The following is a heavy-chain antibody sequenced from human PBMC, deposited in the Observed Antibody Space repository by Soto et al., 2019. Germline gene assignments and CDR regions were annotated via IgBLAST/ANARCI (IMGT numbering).Heavy chain of an antibody. V-gene: IGHV3-30-3*01. J-gene: IGHJ6*01. Sequence: QELLVESGGGVVQPGRSLRLSCVASGFIFSRYAMHWVRQSPGKGLEGVAVISYDGSKKYYADSVEGRYTISRDDSKNTLYLQMNSLRVEDTAVDYCARAPHGMDVW. CDR2: ISYDGSKK. CDR3: ARAPHGMDV. CDR1: GFIFSRYA.